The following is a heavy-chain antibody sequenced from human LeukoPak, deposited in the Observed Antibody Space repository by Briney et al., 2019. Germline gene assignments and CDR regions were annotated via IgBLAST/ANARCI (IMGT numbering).Heavy chain of an antibody. J-gene: IGHJ4*02. V-gene: IGHV3-7*01. CDR3: ARDNNLEFDY. D-gene: IGHD1-14*01. Sequence: GGSLRLSCAASGFTFSTYWMSWVRQAPGKRLEWVANTRQDGSETYYVDSVKGRFTISKDNAKNSVYLQMNSLRAEDTAVYYCARDNNLEFDYWGQGTLVTVSS. CDR2: TRQDGSET. CDR1: GFTFSTYW.